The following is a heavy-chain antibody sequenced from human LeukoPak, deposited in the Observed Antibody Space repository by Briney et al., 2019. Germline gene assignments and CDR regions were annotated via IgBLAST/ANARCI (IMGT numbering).Heavy chain of an antibody. V-gene: IGHV4-39*01. D-gene: IGHD6-13*01. CDR2: IYYSGST. CDR3: ARSRDSSGYWDAFDI. Sequence: SSQTLSLTCTVSGGSIRSRNYYWDWIRQPPGKGLEWIGSIYYSGSTDYNPSLKSRLTISVDTSKNQFSLKLSSVTAADTAVYYCARSRDSSGYWDAFDIWGQGTMVTVSS. J-gene: IGHJ3*02. CDR1: GGSIRSRNYY.